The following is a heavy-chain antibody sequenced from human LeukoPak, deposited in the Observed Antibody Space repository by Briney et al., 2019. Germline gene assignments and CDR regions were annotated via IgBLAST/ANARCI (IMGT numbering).Heavy chain of an antibody. CDR2: IYHSGST. CDR1: GGSISSGGYS. Sequence: SQTLSLTCAVSGGSISSGGYSWSWIRQPPGKGLEWIGYIYHSGSTYYNPSLKSRVTISVDRSKNQFSPKLSSVTAADTAVYYCALDDDYSNYWGQGTLVTVSS. J-gene: IGHJ4*02. CDR3: ALDDDYSNY. D-gene: IGHD4-11*01. V-gene: IGHV4-30-2*01.